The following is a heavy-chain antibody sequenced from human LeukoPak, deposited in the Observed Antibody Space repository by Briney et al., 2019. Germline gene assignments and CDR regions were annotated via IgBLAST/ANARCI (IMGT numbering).Heavy chain of an antibody. CDR3: ARDYDYVYDY. V-gene: IGHV1-18*01. J-gene: IGHJ4*02. D-gene: IGHD3-3*01. CDR2: MSAYNGDI. CDR1: GYTFSRSG. Sequence: ASVKVSCKASGYTFSRSGISWVRQAPGQGLEWMVWMSAYNGDIKYAQNFHGRLTTTTDTSTSTAYMELRSLKSDDTAVYYCARDYDYVYDYWGQGTLVTVSP.